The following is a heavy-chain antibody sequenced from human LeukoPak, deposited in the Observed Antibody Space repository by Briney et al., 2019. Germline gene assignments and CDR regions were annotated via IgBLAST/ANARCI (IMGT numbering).Heavy chain of an antibody. J-gene: IGHJ4*02. D-gene: IGHD3-9*01. CDR2: IIPIFGTA. CDR1: GGTFSSYA. CDR3: ARAIGDILTGYYTPWAH. Sequence: EASVKVSCTASGGTFSSYAISWVRQAPGQGLEWMGGIIPIFGTANYAQKFQGRVTITTDESTSTAYMELSSLRSEDTAVYYCARAIGDILTGYYTPWAHWGQGTLVTVSS. V-gene: IGHV1-69*05.